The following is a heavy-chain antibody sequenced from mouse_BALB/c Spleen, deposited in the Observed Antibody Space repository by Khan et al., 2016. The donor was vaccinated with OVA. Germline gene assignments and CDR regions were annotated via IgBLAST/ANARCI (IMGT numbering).Heavy chain of an antibody. Sequence: LQQSGPELVKPGASVKVSCKASGYSFTDYNIFWVKQSHGKSLEWIGYIDPYNGGTSYNQKFEGKATLTVDKSSSTAFMHLSSLTSEDSAVFYCARTDYYGSSYYFDYWGQDTTLTISS. V-gene: IGHV1S135*01. CDR1: GYSFTDYN. CDR3: ARTDYYGSSYYFDY. J-gene: IGHJ2*01. CDR2: IDPYNGGT. D-gene: IGHD1-1*01.